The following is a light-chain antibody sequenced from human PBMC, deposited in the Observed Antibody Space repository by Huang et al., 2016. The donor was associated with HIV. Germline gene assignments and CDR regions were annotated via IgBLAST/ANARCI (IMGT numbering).Light chain of an antibody. J-gene: IGKJ2*01. CDR3: MQTLKTPPYT. CDR2: LTA. Sequence: DVVMTQSPLSLPVNPGEPASISCRSSQSLLHSNGDNYLNWYMQKPGQSPQRLIYLTADRASGVPDRFNGSGSDTDFTLKINRVEAADVGVYYCMQTLKTPPYTFGQGTKLEIK. CDR1: QSLLHSNGDNY. V-gene: IGKV2-28*01.